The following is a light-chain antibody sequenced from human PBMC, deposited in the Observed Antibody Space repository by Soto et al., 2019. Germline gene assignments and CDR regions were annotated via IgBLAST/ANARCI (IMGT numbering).Light chain of an antibody. Sequence: QTVVTQEPSFSVSPGGTVILTCGLTSGSVSTSYYPSWYQQTPGRAPRTLIYTTNTLSSGVPDRFSGSILGNKAALTITGAQADDECDYYCVLYMGNGISVFGGGTKLTVL. J-gene: IGLJ3*02. CDR3: VLYMGNGISV. CDR1: SGSVSTSYY. CDR2: TTN. V-gene: IGLV8-61*01.